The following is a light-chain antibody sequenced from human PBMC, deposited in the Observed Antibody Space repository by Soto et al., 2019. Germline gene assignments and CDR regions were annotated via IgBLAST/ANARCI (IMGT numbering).Light chain of an antibody. V-gene: IGKV1-5*01. Sequence: DIQLTQYPSTLSASIGDRVSITCRASQTISRRSAWYQQKPGKAPKLLIYDASSLESGVPSRFSGSGSGTEFTLTISSLQSDDFATYYCQQYTTYWTFGQGTKVDIK. CDR2: DAS. CDR3: QQYTTYWT. CDR1: QTISRR. J-gene: IGKJ1*01.